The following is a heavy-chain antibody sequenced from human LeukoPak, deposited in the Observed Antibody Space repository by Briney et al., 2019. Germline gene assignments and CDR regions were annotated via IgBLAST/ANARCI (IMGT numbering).Heavy chain of an antibody. CDR3: AREEAVSPSSWYGVIAIPPDY. CDR1: GFTFSSYA. J-gene: IGHJ4*02. V-gene: IGHV3-30-3*01. D-gene: IGHD2-21*01. CDR2: ISYDGSNK. Sequence: GGSLRLSCAASGFTFSSYAMHWVRQAPGKGLEWVAVISYDGSNKYYADSVKGRFTISRDNSKNTLYLQMNSLRAEDTAVYYCAREEAVSPSSWYGVIAIPPDYWGQGTLVTVSS.